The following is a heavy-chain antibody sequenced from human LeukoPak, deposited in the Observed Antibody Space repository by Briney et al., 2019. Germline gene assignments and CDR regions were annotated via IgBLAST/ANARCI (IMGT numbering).Heavy chain of an antibody. CDR1: GFTFSSYG. V-gene: IGHV3-23*01. CDR3: AKGGYDYVWGSYRYESYDY. J-gene: IGHJ4*02. Sequence: GGSLRLSCAASGFTFSSYGMSWVRQAPGKGLEWVSAISGSGGSTYYADSVKGRFTISRDNSKNTLYLQMNSLRAEDTAVYYCAKGGYDYVWGSYRYESYDYWGQGPLVTVSS. CDR2: ISGSGGST. D-gene: IGHD3-16*02.